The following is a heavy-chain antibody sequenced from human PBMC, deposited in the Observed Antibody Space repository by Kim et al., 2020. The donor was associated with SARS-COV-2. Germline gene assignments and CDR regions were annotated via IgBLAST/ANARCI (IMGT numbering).Heavy chain of an antibody. J-gene: IGHJ4*02. CDR3: ARHDPPITMIGVGIFDY. D-gene: IGHD3-22*01. Sequence: SETLSLTCTVSGGSISSSSYYWGWIRQPPGKGLEWIGSIYYSGSTYYNPSLKSRVTISVDTSKNQFSLKLSSVTAADTAVYYCARHDPPITMIGVGIFDYWGQGTLVTVSS. CDR2: IYYSGST. V-gene: IGHV4-39*01. CDR1: GGSISSSSYY.